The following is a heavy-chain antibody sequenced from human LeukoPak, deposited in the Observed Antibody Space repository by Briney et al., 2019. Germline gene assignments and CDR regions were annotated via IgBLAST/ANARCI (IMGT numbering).Heavy chain of an antibody. Sequence: PSETLSLTCAVYGGSFSGYYWSWIRQPPGKGLEWIGEINHSGSTNYNPSIKSRVTISVDTSKNQFSLKLSSVTAADTAVYYWARERGRTYSYGWGSINWFAPGGQGPLVTVSS. CDR1: GGSFSGYY. D-gene: IGHD3-10*01. CDR3: ARERGRTYSYGWGSINWFAP. V-gene: IGHV4-34*01. CDR2: INHSGST. J-gene: IGHJ5*02.